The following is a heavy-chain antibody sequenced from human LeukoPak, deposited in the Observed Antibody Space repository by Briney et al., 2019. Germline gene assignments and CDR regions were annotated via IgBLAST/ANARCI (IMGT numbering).Heavy chain of an antibody. J-gene: IGHJ4*02. D-gene: IGHD6-19*01. V-gene: IGHV3-11*06. Sequence: GGSLRLSCAASGFTFSDDYMSWIRQAPGKGLEWVSYISGSDTYTNYADSVKGRFTISRDNAKNSLYLQMNSLRAEDTAVYYCARGPYSSGSSADYWGQGTLVTVSS. CDR2: ISGSDTYT. CDR1: GFTFSDDY. CDR3: ARGPYSSGSSADY.